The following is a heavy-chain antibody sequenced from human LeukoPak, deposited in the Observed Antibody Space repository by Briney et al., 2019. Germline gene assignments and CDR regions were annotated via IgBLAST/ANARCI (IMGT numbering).Heavy chain of an antibody. CDR1: GFTFSSYA. D-gene: IGHD5-12*01. V-gene: IGHV3-30*14. Sequence: GGSLRLSCAASGFTFSSYAMHWVRQGPGKGLEWVAVISYDGSNKYYADSVKGRFTISRDISKNTLYLQMSSLRGEDTAVYYCARDREGGYDYWGQGTLVTVSS. CDR3: ARDREGGYDY. J-gene: IGHJ4*02. CDR2: ISYDGSNK.